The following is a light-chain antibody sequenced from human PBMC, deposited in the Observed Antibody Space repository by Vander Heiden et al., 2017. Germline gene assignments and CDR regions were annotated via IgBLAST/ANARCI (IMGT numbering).Light chain of an antibody. CDR3: QQYNIIPYT. V-gene: IGKV4-1*01. CDR1: QTVLDSSNNKNS. Sequence: EIVMTQSPDSLAVSLGERATINCKSSQTVLDSSNNKNSLAWFHQKPGQPPKMLIYWTDCTLTINSLHAEDVAVYYCQQYNIIPYTFGQGTKLEIK. J-gene: IGKJ2*01.